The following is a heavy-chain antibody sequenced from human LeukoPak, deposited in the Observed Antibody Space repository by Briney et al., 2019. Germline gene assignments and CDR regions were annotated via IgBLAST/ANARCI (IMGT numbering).Heavy chain of an antibody. CDR3: ARGRGPYYYDSSGHNWFDP. J-gene: IGHJ5*02. D-gene: IGHD3-22*01. Sequence: SQTLSLTCAISGDSVSSNSAAWNRIRQSPSRGLEWLGRTYYRSKWYNDYAVSVKSRITINPDTSKNQFSLQLNSVTPEDTAVYYCARGRGPYYYDSSGHNWFDPWGQGTLVTVSS. CDR1: GDSVSSNSAA. V-gene: IGHV6-1*01. CDR2: TYYRSKWYN.